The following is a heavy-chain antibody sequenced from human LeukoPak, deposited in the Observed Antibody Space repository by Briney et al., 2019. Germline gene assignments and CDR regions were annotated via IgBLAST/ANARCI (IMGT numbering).Heavy chain of an antibody. J-gene: IGHJ6*02. Sequence: SQTLSLTCAISGDSVSSNSAAWNWIRQSPSRGLEWLGRTYYRSKWYNDYAVSVKSRITINPDTSKNQFSLQLNSVTPEDTAVYYCARGNGRDRGYYYYGMDVWGQGTTVTVSS. D-gene: IGHD1-26*01. CDR1: GDSVSSNSAA. CDR2: TYYRSKWYN. CDR3: ARGNGRDRGYYYYGMDV. V-gene: IGHV6-1*01.